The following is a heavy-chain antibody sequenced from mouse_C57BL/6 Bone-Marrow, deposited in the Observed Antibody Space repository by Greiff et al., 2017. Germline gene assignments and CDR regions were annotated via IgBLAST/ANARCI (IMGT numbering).Heavy chain of an antibody. Sequence: EVQLVESGGGLVKPGGSLKLSCAASGFTFSDYGMHWVRQAPEKGLEWVAYISSGSSTIYYADTVKGRFTISRDNAKNTLFLQMTSLRSEDTAMYYCARDTGSSMDGWGQRASVTVAS. J-gene: IGHJ4*01. V-gene: IGHV5-17*01. CDR3: ARDTGSSMDG. CDR1: GFTFSDYG. CDR2: ISSGSSTI. D-gene: IGHD4-1*01.